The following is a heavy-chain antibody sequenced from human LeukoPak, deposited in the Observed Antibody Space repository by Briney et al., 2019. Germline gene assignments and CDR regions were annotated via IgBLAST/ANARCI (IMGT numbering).Heavy chain of an antibody. V-gene: IGHV3-23*01. D-gene: IGHD3-3*01. Sequence: SGGSLRLSCAASGFTFSSYAMSWVRQAPGKGLEWVSAISGSGGSTYYADSVKGRFTISRDNSKNTLYLQMNSLRAEDTAVYYCAKAGDFWSGFDYWGQGTLVTVSS. CDR3: AKAGDFWSGFDY. CDR2: ISGSGGST. J-gene: IGHJ4*02. CDR1: GFTFSSYA.